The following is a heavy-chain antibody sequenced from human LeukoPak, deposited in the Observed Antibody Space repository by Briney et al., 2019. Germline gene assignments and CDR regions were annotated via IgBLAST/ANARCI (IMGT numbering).Heavy chain of an antibody. D-gene: IGHD2-15*01. V-gene: IGHV3-30*03. CDR3: ATCSGGSCNGIDY. CDR2: ISYDGSNK. CDR1: GFTFSSYG. Sequence: GGSLRLSCAASGFTFSSYGMHWVRQAPGKGLEWVAVISYDGSNKYYADSVKGRFTISRDNSKNTLYLQMNSLRAEDTALYYCATCSGGSCNGIDYWGQGTLVTVSS. J-gene: IGHJ4*02.